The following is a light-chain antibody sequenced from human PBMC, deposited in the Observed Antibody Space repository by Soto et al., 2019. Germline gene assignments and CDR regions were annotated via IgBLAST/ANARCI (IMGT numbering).Light chain of an antibody. CDR3: QQYYDAPQN. V-gene: IGKV4-1*01. CDR1: QSVLYSSNNKNY. CDR2: WAS. Sequence: DIVMTQSPDSLAVSLGERATINCKSSQSVLYSSNNKNYLAWYQQKPGQPPKLLIYWASTRESGVPDRFSGSGSGTYFTLTISSLQAEDVAVYYCQQYYDAPQNFGQGTKVEIK. J-gene: IGKJ1*01.